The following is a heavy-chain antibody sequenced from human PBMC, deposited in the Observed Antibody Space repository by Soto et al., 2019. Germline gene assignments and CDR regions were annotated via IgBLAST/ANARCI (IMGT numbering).Heavy chain of an antibody. CDR3: ARAVILWIQPFFDY. CDR2: IYYSGST. CDR1: GGSISSSSYC. Sequence: SETLSLTCTVSGGSISSSSYCWGWIRQPPGKGLEWIGSIYYSGSTYYNPSLKSRVTISVDTSKNQFSLKLSSVTAADTAVYYCARAVILWIQPFFDYWGQGTLVTVSS. J-gene: IGHJ4*02. D-gene: IGHD5-18*01. V-gene: IGHV4-39*01.